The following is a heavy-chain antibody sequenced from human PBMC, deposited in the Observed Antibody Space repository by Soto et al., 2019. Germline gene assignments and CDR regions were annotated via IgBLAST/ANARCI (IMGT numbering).Heavy chain of an antibody. CDR3: ASGVRYNWNPCWFDP. Sequence: QVQLQESGPGLVKPSETLSLPCTVSGGSVSSGSYYWSWIRQPPGKGLEWSGYIYYSGRTNYHPSLKRRVTISVDTSKNQFSLQLSSVTAADTAVYYGASGVRYNWNPCWFDPWGQGTLVTVSS. CDR1: GGSVSSGSYY. CDR2: IYYSGRT. J-gene: IGHJ5*02. D-gene: IGHD1-20*01. V-gene: IGHV4-61*01.